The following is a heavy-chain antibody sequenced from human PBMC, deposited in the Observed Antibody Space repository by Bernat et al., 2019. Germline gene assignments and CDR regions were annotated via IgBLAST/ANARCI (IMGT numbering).Heavy chain of an antibody. V-gene: IGHV3-53*02. CDR3: ARDNYYGSGIWGLDV. D-gene: IGHD3-10*01. Sequence: EVQLVETGGGLTQPGGSLSLSCAFSGLTFGSNYMSGSPRPPGRGLGWVSLIYSGDTTYYTDSVKGRFTISRDNSKNTLSLQMNSLRAEDTAVYYCARDNYYGSGIWGLDVWGQGTTVTVSS. J-gene: IGHJ6*02. CDR1: GLTFGSNY. CDR2: IYSGDTT.